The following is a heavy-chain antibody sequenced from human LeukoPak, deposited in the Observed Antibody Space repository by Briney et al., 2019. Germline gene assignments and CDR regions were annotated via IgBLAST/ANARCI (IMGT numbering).Heavy chain of an antibody. CDR2: MNPDTGNT. D-gene: IGHD6-13*01. J-gene: IGHJ6*03. Sequence: ASVKVSCKASGYTFTNYDINWVRQATGQGLEWMGWMNPDTGNTGYAQKFQGIVTMTRDTSTSTAYMELSSLSSEDPAVYYCAKGASSWYTYYYMDVWGKGTTVTVSS. CDR1: GYTFTNYD. CDR3: AKGASSWYTYYYMDV. V-gene: IGHV1-8*01.